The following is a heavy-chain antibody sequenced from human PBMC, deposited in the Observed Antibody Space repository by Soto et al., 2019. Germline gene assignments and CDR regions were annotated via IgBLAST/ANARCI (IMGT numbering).Heavy chain of an antibody. J-gene: IGHJ4*02. V-gene: IGHV3-30*03. CDR1: GFTFSSYG. Sequence: GGSLRLSCAASGFTFSSYGMHWVRQAPGKGLEWVAIISYDGSNKYYADSVKGRFTISRDNSKNTLWLQVNSLRAEDTAVYYCAIVYDFWSGPVDYWGQGTLVTVS. CDR2: ISYDGSNK. D-gene: IGHD3-3*01. CDR3: AIVYDFWSGPVDY.